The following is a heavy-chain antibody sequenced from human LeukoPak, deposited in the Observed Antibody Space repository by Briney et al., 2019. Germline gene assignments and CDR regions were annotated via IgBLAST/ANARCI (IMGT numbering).Heavy chain of an antibody. V-gene: IGHV3-48*04. D-gene: IGHD5-12*01. CDR3: ARGPVDSLNWFDP. Sequence: GGSLRLSCAASGFTFSSNATSWVREAPGKGLEWVSHISSSGITIYYADSVKGRFTISRDNAKNSLYLQMNSLRAEDTAVYYCARGPVDSLNWFDPWGQGTLVTVSS. J-gene: IGHJ5*02. CDR2: ISSSGITI. CDR1: GFTFSSNA.